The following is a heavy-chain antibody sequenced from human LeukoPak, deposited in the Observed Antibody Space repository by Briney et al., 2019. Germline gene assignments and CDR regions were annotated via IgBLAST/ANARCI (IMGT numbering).Heavy chain of an antibody. V-gene: IGHV3-15*01. D-gene: IGHD4-17*01. CDR2: IQRKIDGGTT. CDR3: TTGDYGAFEF. Sequence: PGGSLRLSCAASGFTFSNAWMSWVRQAPGKGLEWVGRIQRKIDGGTTDYAAPVKGRFTISRDDSKNTLDLHMNSLKSEDTAIYYCTTGDYGAFEFWGQGTLVTVSS. J-gene: IGHJ4*02. CDR1: GFTFSNAW.